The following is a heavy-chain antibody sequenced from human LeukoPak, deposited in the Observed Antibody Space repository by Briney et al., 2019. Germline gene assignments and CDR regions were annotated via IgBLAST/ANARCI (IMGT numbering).Heavy chain of an antibody. CDR1: GFTFTSYD. CDR2: ISAGGSTI. CDR3: ARDRVAVAGGNYYYMDV. J-gene: IGHJ6*03. V-gene: IGHV3-48*03. Sequence: GGSLRLSCEASGFTFTSYDMNWVRQAPGKGLEWVSVISAGGSTIYYADSVKGRFTISRDNAKNSMYLQMNSLRAEDTAVYYCARDRVAVAGGNYYYMDVWGKGTTVTISS. D-gene: IGHD6-19*01.